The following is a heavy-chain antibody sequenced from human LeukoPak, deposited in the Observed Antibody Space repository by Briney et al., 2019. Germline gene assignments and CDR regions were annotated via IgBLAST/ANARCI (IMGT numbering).Heavy chain of an antibody. CDR3: ARERPDTVMMMGRFDP. J-gene: IGHJ5*02. V-gene: IGHV1-2*02. CDR1: GYTFIDLH. Sequence: GASVKVSCKASGYTFIDLHMHWVRRAPGQGLEWMGWINPKSGVTNYAQKFQGRVTLTRDTSISTAYMDLSRLTSNDTAVYYCARERPDTVMMMGRFDPWGQGAQVTVSS. CDR2: INPKSGVT. D-gene: IGHD5-18*01.